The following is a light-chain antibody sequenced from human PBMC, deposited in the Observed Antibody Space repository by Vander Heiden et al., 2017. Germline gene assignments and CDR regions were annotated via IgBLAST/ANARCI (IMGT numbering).Light chain of an antibody. J-gene: IGKJ5*01. CDR1: QGISSY. V-gene: IGKV1-9*01. CDR3: QQLNSYPVT. Sequence: DIQLTQSPSFLSASVGDRVTITCRASQGISSYLAWYQQKPGKAPKLLIYAASTLQSGVPSRFSGSGSGTEFTLTSSSLQPEDFANYYCQQLNSYPVTFGQGTRVEIK. CDR2: AAS.